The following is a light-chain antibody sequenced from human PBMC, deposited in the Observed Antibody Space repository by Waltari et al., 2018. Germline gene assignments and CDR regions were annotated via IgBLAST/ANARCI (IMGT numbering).Light chain of an antibody. CDR2: DAS. V-gene: IGKV3-11*01. Sequence: EIVLTQSPATLSLSPGERATLSCRASQSVSSNLAWYQQKPGQAPRLLIYDASNRATGIPARFRGSGSGTDFTLTISSLEPEDFAVYYCQQRSHWPTFGGGTK. J-gene: IGKJ4*01. CDR3: QQRSHWPT. CDR1: QSVSSN.